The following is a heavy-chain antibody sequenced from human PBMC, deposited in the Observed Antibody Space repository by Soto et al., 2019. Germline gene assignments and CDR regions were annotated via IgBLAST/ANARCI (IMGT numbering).Heavy chain of an antibody. CDR2: INSDGSST. J-gene: IGHJ4*02. V-gene: IGHV3-74*01. D-gene: IGHD2-15*01. CDR1: GFTFSSYW. Sequence: GGSLRLSCAASGFTFSSYWMHWVRQAPGKGLVWASRINSDGSSTSYADSVKGRFTISRDSAKNTLYLQMNSLRAEDTAVYYCVRTSLVVAAATREDYWGQGTLVTVSS. CDR3: VRTSLVVAAATREDY.